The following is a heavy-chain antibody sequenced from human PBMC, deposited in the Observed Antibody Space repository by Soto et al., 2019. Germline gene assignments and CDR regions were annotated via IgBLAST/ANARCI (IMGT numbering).Heavy chain of an antibody. V-gene: IGHV1-58*01. CDR3: TREGSAPYYYYGMDV. J-gene: IGHJ6*02. CDR1: GFTFTSSA. Sequence: SVKVSCKASGFTFTSSAVQWVRQARGQRLEWIGWIVVGSGNTNYAQKFQERVTITRDMSTSTAYMELRSLRSDDTAVYYCTREGSAPYYYYGMDVWGQGTTVTVSS. CDR2: IVVGSGNT. D-gene: IGHD3-10*01.